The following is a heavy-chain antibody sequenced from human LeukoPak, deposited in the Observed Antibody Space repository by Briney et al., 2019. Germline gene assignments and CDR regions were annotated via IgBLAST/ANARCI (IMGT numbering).Heavy chain of an antibody. J-gene: IGHJ6*02. D-gene: IGHD2-2*01. CDR2: ISSSSSYI. V-gene: IGHV3-21*01. Sequence: PGGSLRLSCAASGFTFSSYSMNWVRQAPGKGLEWVSSISSSSSYIYYADSVKGRFTISRDNAKNSLYLQMNSLRAEDTAVYYCARGGGYCSSTSCLSHAYYYYGMDVWGQGTTVTVSS. CDR1: GFTFSSYS. CDR3: ARGGGYCSSTSCLSHAYYYYGMDV.